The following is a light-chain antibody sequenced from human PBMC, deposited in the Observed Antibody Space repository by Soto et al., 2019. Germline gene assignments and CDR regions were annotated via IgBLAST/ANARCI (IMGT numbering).Light chain of an antibody. CDR3: SSYSTGGSYV. Sequence: QSVLTQPASVSGSPGQSIAISCTGTSSDVGGYNSASWYQQHPGKAPKLLIYDVSNRPSGVSNRFSGSKSGNTASLTISGLQAEDEADYYCSSYSTGGSYVFGTGTKVTAL. J-gene: IGLJ1*01. CDR1: SSDVGGYNS. CDR2: DVS. V-gene: IGLV2-14*03.